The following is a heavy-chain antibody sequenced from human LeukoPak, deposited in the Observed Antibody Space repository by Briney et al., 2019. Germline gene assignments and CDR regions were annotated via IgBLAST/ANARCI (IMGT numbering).Heavy chain of an antibody. CDR3: ARDLVGATGSGY. D-gene: IGHD1-26*01. J-gene: IGHJ4*02. CDR1: GFTFSSYS. Sequence: GGSLRLSCAASGFTFSSYSMNWVRQAPGKGLEWVSSISSTSSYIYYADSVKGRFTISRDNAKNSLYLQMNSLRAEDTAVYYCARDLVGATGSGYWGQGTLVTVSS. V-gene: IGHV3-21*01. CDR2: ISSTSSYI.